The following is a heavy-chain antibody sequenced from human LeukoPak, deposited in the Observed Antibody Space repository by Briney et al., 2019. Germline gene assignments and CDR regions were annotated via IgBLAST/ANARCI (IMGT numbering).Heavy chain of an antibody. V-gene: IGHV4-59*01. Sequence: SETLSLTCTVSGGSISSYYWSWIRQPPGKGLEWIGYIYYSGSTNYNPSLKSRVTISVDTSKNQFSLKLNSVTAADTAVYYCARSYYGSGSYYAFNIWGQGTMVTVSS. CDR2: IYYSGST. J-gene: IGHJ3*02. CDR3: ARSYYGSGSYYAFNI. CDR1: GGSISSYY. D-gene: IGHD3-10*01.